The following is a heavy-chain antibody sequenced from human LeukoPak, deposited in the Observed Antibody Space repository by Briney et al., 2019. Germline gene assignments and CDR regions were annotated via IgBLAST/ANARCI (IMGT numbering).Heavy chain of an antibody. D-gene: IGHD5-24*01. V-gene: IGHV1-8*03. CDR2: MNPNSGNT. CDR1: RYTFTSYD. J-gene: IGHJ4*02. CDR3: ARGSRDGYNLENFDY. Sequence: ASVKVSCNASRYTFTSYDINWVRQATGQGLEWMGWMNPNSGNTGYAQKFQGRVTITRNTSISTAYMELSSLRSEDTAVYYCARGSRDGYNLENFDYWGQGTLVTVSS.